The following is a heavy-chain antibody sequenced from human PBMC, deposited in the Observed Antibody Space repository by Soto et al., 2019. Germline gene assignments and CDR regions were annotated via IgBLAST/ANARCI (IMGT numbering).Heavy chain of an antibody. V-gene: IGHV3-33*03. CDR3: AKFWAYGRDGVADNDAFDF. D-gene: IGHD3-10*01. CDR1: GFTFSSNG. CDR2: IWYDGNKK. Sequence: GGSLRLSCAASGFTFSSNGMHWVRQAPGKGLEWVAVIWYDGNKKYYGDSVRGRFTISRDNSKNTLYLEMNSLRAEDTAVYYCAKFWAYGRDGVADNDAFDFWGQGTMVTVSS. J-gene: IGHJ3*01.